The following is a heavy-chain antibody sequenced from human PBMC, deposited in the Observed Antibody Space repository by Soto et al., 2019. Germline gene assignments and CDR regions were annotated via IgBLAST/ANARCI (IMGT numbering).Heavy chain of an antibody. V-gene: IGHV1-3*01. CDR2: IDAGTGNT. CDR3: ATDLSSDTTSHFDY. J-gene: IGHJ4*02. CDR1: GYTFSNYC. Sequence: QVQLVQSGAEVKKPGASVKVSCKASGYTFSNYCTHWVRQAPGQRLEWMGWIDAGTGNTRYSQNFQGRVTLTRDTSASTAYMDLSSLRSEDTAVYYCATDLSSDTTSHFDYWGQGTLVTVSS. D-gene: IGHD1-1*01.